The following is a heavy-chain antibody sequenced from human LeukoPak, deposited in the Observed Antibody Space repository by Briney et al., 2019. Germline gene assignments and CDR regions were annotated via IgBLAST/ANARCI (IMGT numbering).Heavy chain of an antibody. D-gene: IGHD6-6*01. CDR1: GYSISSSNW. CDR3: ARGSSSSSDY. J-gene: IGHJ4*02. Sequence: PSDTLSLTCAVSGYSISSSNWWGWIRQPPGKGLEWIGYIYYSGSTNYNPSLKSRVTMSVDTSKNQFSLKLSSVTALDTAVYYCARGSSSSSDYWGQGTLVTVSS. V-gene: IGHV4-28*06. CDR2: IYYSGST.